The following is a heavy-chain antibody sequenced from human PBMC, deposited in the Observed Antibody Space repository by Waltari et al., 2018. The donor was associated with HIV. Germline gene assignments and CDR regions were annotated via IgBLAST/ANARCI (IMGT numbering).Heavy chain of an antibody. D-gene: IGHD5-12*01. V-gene: IGHV3-9*01. CDR1: GFTFDDYA. Sequence: EVQLVESGGGLVQPGRSLRLSCAASGFTFDDYALHWVRQAPGTGLEWVSGISWNSGSIGYADSVKGRFTISRDNAKNSLYLQMNSLRAEDTALYYCAKDLTNVDIVATSRLGAFDIWGQGTMVTVSS. CDR3: AKDLTNVDIVATSRLGAFDI. J-gene: IGHJ3*02. CDR2: ISWNSGSI.